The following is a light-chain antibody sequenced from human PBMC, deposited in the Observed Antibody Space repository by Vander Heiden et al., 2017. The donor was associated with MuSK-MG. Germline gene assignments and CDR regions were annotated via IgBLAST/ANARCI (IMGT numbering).Light chain of an antibody. Sequence: QSALTQPASVSGSPGQSITISCTGTSSDVGGYTYVSWYQHHPGKAPKLMIYDVSNRPSGVSNRFSGSKSGNTASLTISGLQAEDEADYYCSSYTSSSTLPYVFGTGTKVTVL. CDR2: DVS. J-gene: IGLJ1*01. CDR3: SSYTSSSTLPYV. V-gene: IGLV2-14*03. CDR1: SSDVGGYTY.